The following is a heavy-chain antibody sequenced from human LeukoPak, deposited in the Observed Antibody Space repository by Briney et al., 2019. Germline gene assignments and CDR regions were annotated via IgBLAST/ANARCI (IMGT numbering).Heavy chain of an antibody. Sequence: GGSLRLSCATSGFTFTEYWMNWVRQAPGKGLEWVANINEDGTETYYADSLKGRFTISRDNTKNSLHLQLHSVRDEDTAFFYCVRERQQVVLRYWGQGTLVSVSS. D-gene: IGHD6-13*01. J-gene: IGHJ4*02. CDR2: INEDGTET. CDR3: VRERQQVVLRY. CDR1: GFTFTEYW. V-gene: IGHV3-7*01.